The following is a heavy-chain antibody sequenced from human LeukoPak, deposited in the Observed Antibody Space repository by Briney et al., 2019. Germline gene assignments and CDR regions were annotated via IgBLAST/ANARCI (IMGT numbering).Heavy chain of an antibody. J-gene: IGHJ4*02. D-gene: IGHD3-22*01. V-gene: IGHV3-74*01. CDR2: INSDGSTA. CDR3: ARDRGYYDSSGYYSFDY. CDR1: GFTFSSYW. Sequence: PGGSLRLSCAASGFTFSSYWMHWVRQAPGKGLVWVSRINSDGSTASYADSVRGRFTISRDNAKNTLYLQMNSLSAEDTAVYYCARDRGYYDSSGYYSFDYWGQGTLVTVSP.